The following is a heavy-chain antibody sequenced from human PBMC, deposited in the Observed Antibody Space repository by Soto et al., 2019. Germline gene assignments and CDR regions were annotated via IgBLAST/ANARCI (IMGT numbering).Heavy chain of an antibody. V-gene: IGHV1-2*02. D-gene: IGHD2-2*01. CDR2: INPQTGGT. J-gene: IGHJ6*02. Sequence: ASVKVSCKASGYTFTGYYIHWVREAPGQGLEWMGWINPQTGGTSYAQKFQGRVSLSRDTSINTAYLELSRLTFDDAAVYFCARERYQVISDGMDVWGQGTTVTVSS. CDR3: ARERYQVISDGMDV. CDR1: GYTFTGYY.